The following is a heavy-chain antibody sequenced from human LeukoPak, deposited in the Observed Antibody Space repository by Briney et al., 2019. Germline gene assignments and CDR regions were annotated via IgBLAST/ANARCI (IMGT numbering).Heavy chain of an antibody. CDR1: GYSFTTYW. CDR2: MNPGDSDT. J-gene: IGHJ4*02. D-gene: IGHD6-19*01. Sequence: GESLQIFCKGSGYSFTTYWIGWVRQMPGKGLEWMGIMNPGDSDTRYSPSFQGQVTISADKSISTAYLQWTSLKASDTAMYYCARGVAGIWDYRGQGTLVTVSS. V-gene: IGHV5-51*01. CDR3: ARGVAGIWDY.